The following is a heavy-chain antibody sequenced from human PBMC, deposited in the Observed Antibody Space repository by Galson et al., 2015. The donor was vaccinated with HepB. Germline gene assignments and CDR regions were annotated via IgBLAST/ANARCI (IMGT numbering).Heavy chain of an antibody. CDR3: ARPYGGNYHFDY. V-gene: IGHV3-74*01. D-gene: IGHD4-23*01. CDR1: GFTFSFYW. CDR2: INNDGTTT. J-gene: IGHJ4*02. Sequence: SLRLSCAASGFTFSFYWMHWVRQAPRKGLVWVSRINNDGTTTNYADSVKGRFTNSRDNAKNTLYLQMNSLRAEDTAVYYCARPYGGNYHFDYWGQGTLVTVSS.